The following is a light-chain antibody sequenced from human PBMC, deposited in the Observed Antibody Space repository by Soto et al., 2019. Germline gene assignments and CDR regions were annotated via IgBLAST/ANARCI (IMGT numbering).Light chain of an antibody. Sequence: QSVLTQPASVSVSPGQSITISCTGTSSDIGSFTFVSWYQQHPGKVPKLMIFDVNRRPSGVSDRFSGSRSGNTASLTISGLQAEDEGDYYCSSYTSSSTHVFGSGTKLTVL. V-gene: IGLV2-14*03. CDR1: SSDIGSFTF. CDR2: DVN. CDR3: SSYTSSSTHV. J-gene: IGLJ1*01.